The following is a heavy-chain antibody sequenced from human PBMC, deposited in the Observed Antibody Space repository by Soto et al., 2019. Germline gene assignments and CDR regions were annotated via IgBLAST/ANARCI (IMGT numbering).Heavy chain of an antibody. CDR3: ARVRGGRCSGGSCHGAVDY. CDR2: IYHSGST. D-gene: IGHD2-15*01. Sequence: PSETLSLTCAGSGGSISSSNWWSWVRQSPGKGLEWIGEIYHSGSTNYNPSLKSRVTISVDKPKNQFSLKLTSVTAADTAVYYCARVRGGRCSGGSCHGAVDYWGQGTLVTVS. V-gene: IGHV4-4*02. CDR1: GGSISSSNW. J-gene: IGHJ4*02.